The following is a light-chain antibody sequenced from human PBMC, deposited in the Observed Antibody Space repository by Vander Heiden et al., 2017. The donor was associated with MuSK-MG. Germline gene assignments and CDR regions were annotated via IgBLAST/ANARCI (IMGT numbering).Light chain of an antibody. CDR3: CSYAGTYTYVI. J-gene: IGLJ2*01. CDR1: SSAVGGYNF. V-gene: IGLV2-11*01. Sequence: QSALTQPRSVCGSPGQSVTISCTGTSSAVGGYNFVSWYQHHPGKAPNVMIYDVTKRPSGVPDRFSCSKTGNTASLTIAGLHADDEADYYCCSYAGTYTYVIFGGGTKLTV. CDR2: DVT.